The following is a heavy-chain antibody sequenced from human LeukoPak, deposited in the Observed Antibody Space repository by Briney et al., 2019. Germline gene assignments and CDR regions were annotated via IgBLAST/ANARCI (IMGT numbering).Heavy chain of an antibody. CDR2: IYPGDSDT. D-gene: IGHD6-13*01. J-gene: IGHJ1*01. CDR1: GYSFTTYW. V-gene: IGHV5-51*01. CDR3: SRRGIAATGVAEYFQH. Sequence: GESLKISCKGSGYSFTTYWIGWVRQMPGRGLEWMGFIYPGDSDTRYSPSFQGQVTISADKSTSTAYLQWSSLKASDTAIYYFSRRGIAATGVAEYFQHWGQGTLVTVSS.